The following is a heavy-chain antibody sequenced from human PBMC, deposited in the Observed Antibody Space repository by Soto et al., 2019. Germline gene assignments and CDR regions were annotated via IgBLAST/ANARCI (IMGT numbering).Heavy chain of an antibody. CDR2: IIPIFGTA. D-gene: IGHD5-12*01. V-gene: IGHV1-69*12. CDR3: ARGNHRWLQLWYFDL. J-gene: IGHJ2*01. CDR1: GGTFSSYT. Sequence: QVQLVQSGAEVKKPGSSVTVSCKASGGTFSSYTISWVRQAPGQGLEWMGGIIPIFGTANYAQKFQGRVTITADESPSTAYMELSSLRYEDTAVYYCARGNHRWLQLWYFDLWGRGTLVTVSS.